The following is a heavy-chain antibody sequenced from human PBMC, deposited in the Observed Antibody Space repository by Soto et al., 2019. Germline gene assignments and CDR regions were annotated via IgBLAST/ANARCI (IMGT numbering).Heavy chain of an antibody. CDR2: ISASGGNT. V-gene: IGHV3-23*01. CDR3: AKGGMTTVTLFDY. J-gene: IGHJ4*02. D-gene: IGHD4-17*01. Sequence: GSLRLSCAASGFTLSSSVMSWVRQAPGKGLEWVSSISASGGNTYSADSVKGRFTISRDSSKNTLFLQMDSLRAEDTAVYYCAKGGMTTVTLFDYWGQGTLVTVSS. CDR1: GFTLSSSV.